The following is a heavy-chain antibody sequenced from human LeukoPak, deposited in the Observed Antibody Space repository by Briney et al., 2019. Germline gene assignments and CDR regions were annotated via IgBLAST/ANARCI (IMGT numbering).Heavy chain of an antibody. CDR1: GFTFSSYS. D-gene: IGHD1-1*01. CDR3: ARVGYDYYDAFDI. CDR2: ISSSSSYI. V-gene: IGHV3-21*01. J-gene: IGHJ3*02. Sequence: GGSLRLSYAASGFTFSSYSMNWVRQAPGKGLEWVSSISSSSSYIYYADSVKGRFTISRDNAKNSLYLQMNSLRAEDTAVYYCARVGYDYYDAFDIWGQGTMVTVSS.